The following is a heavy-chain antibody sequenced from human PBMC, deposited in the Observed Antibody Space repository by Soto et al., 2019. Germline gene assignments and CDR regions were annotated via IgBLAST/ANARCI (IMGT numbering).Heavy chain of an antibody. V-gene: IGHV3-23*01. Sequence: GGSLRLSCAASEFTFNSYAMTWVRQAPGKGLEWVSAISGGGGSTYYADSVRGRFAISRDNSKNTLYLQMNSLRAEDTAVYYCAKDREIFGEVDVWGQGTTVTVSS. D-gene: IGHD3-3*01. J-gene: IGHJ6*02. CDR3: AKDREIFGEVDV. CDR2: ISGGGGST. CDR1: EFTFNSYA.